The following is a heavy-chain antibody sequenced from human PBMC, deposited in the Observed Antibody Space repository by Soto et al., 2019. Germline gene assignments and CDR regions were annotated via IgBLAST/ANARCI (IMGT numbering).Heavy chain of an antibody. CDR1: GFSLSTRGMW. CDR3: ARISITGTTVVGIDY. Sequence: SGHTLVNRTQTLTLTCTFSGFSLSTRGMWVSWIRQPPGKALEWLALLDWDDDKLYSTSLKTRLTISKDTSKNQVVLTMTNMDPVDTATYYFARISITGTTVVGIDYWGQGTLVTVSS. J-gene: IGHJ4*02. CDR2: LDWDDDK. V-gene: IGHV2-70*01. D-gene: IGHD1-7*01.